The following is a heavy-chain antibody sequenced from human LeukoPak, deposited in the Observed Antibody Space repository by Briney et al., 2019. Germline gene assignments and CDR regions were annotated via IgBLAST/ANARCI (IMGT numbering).Heavy chain of an antibody. Sequence: ASVKVSCKASGYTFTSYGISWVRQAPGQGLEWMGWISTYNGNTNYAQKLQGRVTMTTDTSTSTAYMELRSLRSDDTAVYYCARVGMPDYGDYDIPRYYYYGMDVWGQGTTVTVSS. CDR1: GYTFTSYG. J-gene: IGHJ6*02. CDR2: ISTYNGNT. CDR3: ARVGMPDYGDYDIPRYYYYGMDV. D-gene: IGHD4-17*01. V-gene: IGHV1-18*01.